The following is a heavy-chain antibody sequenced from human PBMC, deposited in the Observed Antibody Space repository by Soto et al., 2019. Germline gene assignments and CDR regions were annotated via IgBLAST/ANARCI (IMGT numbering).Heavy chain of an antibody. CDR1: DDSINSDKYY. CDR2: IYYRGNA. J-gene: IGHJ4*02. Sequence: QLQLQESGPGLVKPSETLSLTCSVSDDSINSDKYYWGWIRQPPGKGLEWIGSIYYRGNAYYNPSIQTRATISLDQSKSQFSLKLNSVTAADSAVYFCARLEGLATISYYFDFWGPGALVTVSS. V-gene: IGHV4-39*01. D-gene: IGHD3-9*01. CDR3: ARLEGLATISYYFDF.